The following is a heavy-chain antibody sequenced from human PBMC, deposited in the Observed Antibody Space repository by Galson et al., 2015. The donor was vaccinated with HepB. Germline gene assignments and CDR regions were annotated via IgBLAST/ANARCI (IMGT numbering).Heavy chain of an antibody. J-gene: IGHJ6*02. Sequence: SVKVSCKASGGTFSSYAISWVRQAPGQGLEWMGGIIPIFGTANYAQKFQGRVTITADESTSTAYMELSSLRSEDTAVYYCARGRTIAAAGTPVRYYYYGMDVWGQGTTVTVSS. CDR3: ARGRTIAAAGTPVRYYYYGMDV. V-gene: IGHV1-69*13. CDR1: GGTFSSYA. CDR2: IIPIFGTA. D-gene: IGHD6-13*01.